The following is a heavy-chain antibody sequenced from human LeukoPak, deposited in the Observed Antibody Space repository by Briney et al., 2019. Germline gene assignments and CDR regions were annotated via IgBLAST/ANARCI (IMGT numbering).Heavy chain of an antibody. CDR2: IYPGDSDT. V-gene: IGHV5-51*01. D-gene: IGHD3/OR15-3a*01. CDR1: GFTFTTHW. Sequence: GESLKISCKTSGFTFTTHWIAWVRQMPGKGLELMGIIYPGDSDTNYSPSFQGQVTISADKSSNTAYLQWSSLKASDTAMYYCARYYFWTGSYFFDYWGQGTLVTVSP. J-gene: IGHJ4*02. CDR3: ARYYFWTGSYFFDY.